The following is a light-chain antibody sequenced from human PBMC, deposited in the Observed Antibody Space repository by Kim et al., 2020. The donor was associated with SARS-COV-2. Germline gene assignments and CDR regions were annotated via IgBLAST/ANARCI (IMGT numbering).Light chain of an antibody. J-gene: IGKJ2*01. CDR1: QGISTY. V-gene: IGKV1-39*01. Sequence: IQMTQSPSSLSASIGDRVTITCRASQGISTYLTWYQQKPGKAPKLLIYGASNLPSGVPSRFSGSGSGTDFTLTISTLQPEDFGTYYCQQGDNAFGQG. CDR3: QQGDNA. CDR2: GAS.